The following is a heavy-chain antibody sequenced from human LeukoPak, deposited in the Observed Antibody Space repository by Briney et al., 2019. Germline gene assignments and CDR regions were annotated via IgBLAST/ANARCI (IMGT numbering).Heavy chain of an antibody. V-gene: IGHV3-21*01. CDR2: ISSSSSYI. CDR3: ARELGVVIRSDAFDI. D-gene: IGHD3-3*01. Sequence: GGSLRLSCAASGFTFSSYSMNWVRQAPGKGLEWVSSISSSSSYIYYADSVKGRFTISRDNAENSLYLQVNSLRAEDTAVYYCARELGVVIRSDAFDIWGQGTMVTVSS. J-gene: IGHJ3*02. CDR1: GFTFSSYS.